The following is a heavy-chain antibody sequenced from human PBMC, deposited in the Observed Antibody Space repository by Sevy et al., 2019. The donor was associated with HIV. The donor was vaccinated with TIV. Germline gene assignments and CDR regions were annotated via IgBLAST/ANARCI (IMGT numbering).Heavy chain of an antibody. CDR3: ARDPLYYYDSSGKIFDY. D-gene: IGHD3-22*01. CDR2: ISAYNGNT. J-gene: IGHJ4*02. CDR1: GYTFTSYG. Sequence: ASVKVSCKASGYTFTSYGISWVRQAPGQGLEWMGWISAYNGNTNYAQKLQGRVTMTTDTSTSTAYRELRSLRSDDTAVYYCARDPLYYYDSSGKIFDYWGQGTLVTVSS. V-gene: IGHV1-18*01.